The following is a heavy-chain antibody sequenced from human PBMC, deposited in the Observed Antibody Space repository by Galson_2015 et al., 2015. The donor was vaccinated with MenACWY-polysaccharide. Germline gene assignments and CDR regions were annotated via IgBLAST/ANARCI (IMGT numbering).Heavy chain of an antibody. Sequence: SLRLSCAASGFTFSSYGMHWVRQAPGKGLEWVAVISYDGSNKYYADSVKGRFTISRDNSKNTLYLQMNSLRAEDTAVYYCAKDSEMATVGYWGQGTLVTVSS. CDR1: GFTFSSYG. CDR3: AKDSEMATVGY. J-gene: IGHJ4*02. V-gene: IGHV3-30*18. CDR2: ISYDGSNK. D-gene: IGHD5-24*01.